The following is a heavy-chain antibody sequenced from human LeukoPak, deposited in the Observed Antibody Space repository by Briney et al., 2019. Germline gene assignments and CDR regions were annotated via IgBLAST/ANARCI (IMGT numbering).Heavy chain of an antibody. D-gene: IGHD3-22*01. CDR2: ISASGDNT. V-gene: IGHV3-23*01. J-gene: IGHJ3*02. Sequence: GGSLRLSCAASGLIFSESAMYWVRQAPGKGLEWVTGISASGDNTYYADSVRGRFIISRDNSKNTLYLQMSSLRAEDTAVYYCAASITMIDDALDMWGQGTMITVSS. CDR3: AASITMIDDALDM. CDR1: GLIFSESA.